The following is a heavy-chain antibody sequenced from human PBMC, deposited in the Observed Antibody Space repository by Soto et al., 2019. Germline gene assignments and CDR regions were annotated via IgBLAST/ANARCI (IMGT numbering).Heavy chain of an antibody. CDR3: ARWIGGFDP. J-gene: IGHJ5*02. CDR2: INQDGSAK. V-gene: IGHV3-7*05. Sequence: EEQLVESGGGLVQPGGSLRLSCAASGFTFSDYYMSWVRQAPGKGLEWVANINQDGSAKSYVDSVRGRFTISRDNGKNSLSLQMESLRAVDTAVYYCARWIGGFDPWGQGTLVTVSS. CDR1: GFTFSDYY. D-gene: IGHD2-2*03.